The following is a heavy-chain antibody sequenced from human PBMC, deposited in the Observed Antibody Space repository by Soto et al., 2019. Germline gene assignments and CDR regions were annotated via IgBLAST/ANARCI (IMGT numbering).Heavy chain of an antibody. V-gene: IGHV3-23*01. CDR2: ISGSGGST. CDR1: GFTFSSYA. D-gene: IGHD5-12*01. Sequence: GGSLRLSCAASGFTFSSYAMSWVRQAPGKGLEWVSAISGSGGSTYYADSVKGRFTISRDNSKNTLYLQMNSLRAEDTAVYYCAKDGGGNSGYDPPGDYWGQGTLVTVSS. J-gene: IGHJ4*02. CDR3: AKDGGGNSGYDPPGDY.